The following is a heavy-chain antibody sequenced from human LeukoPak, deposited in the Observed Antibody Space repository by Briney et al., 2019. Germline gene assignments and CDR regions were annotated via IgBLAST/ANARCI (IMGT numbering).Heavy chain of an antibody. D-gene: IGHD3-22*01. Sequence: PGRSLRLSCAASGFTFDDYAMHWVRQAPGKGLEWVSGISWNSGSIGYADSVKGRFTISRDNAKNSLYLQMNSLRAEDTALYYCAKDMMYDSSGYYYFAAFDIWGQGTMVTVSS. J-gene: IGHJ3*02. V-gene: IGHV3-9*01. CDR1: GFTFDDYA. CDR2: ISWNSGSI. CDR3: AKDMMYDSSGYYYFAAFDI.